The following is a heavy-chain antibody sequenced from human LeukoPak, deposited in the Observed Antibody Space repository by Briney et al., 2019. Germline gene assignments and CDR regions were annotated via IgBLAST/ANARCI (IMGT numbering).Heavy chain of an antibody. Sequence: GGSLRLSCAASGFTFSSYSMNWVRQAPGKGLEWVSYISSSSSTIYYADSVKGRFAISRDNAKNSLYLQMNSLRAEDTAVYYCAELGITMIGGVWGKGTTVTISS. CDR3: AELGITMIGGV. CDR1: GFTFSSYS. J-gene: IGHJ6*04. V-gene: IGHV3-48*04. CDR2: ISSSSSTI. D-gene: IGHD3-10*02.